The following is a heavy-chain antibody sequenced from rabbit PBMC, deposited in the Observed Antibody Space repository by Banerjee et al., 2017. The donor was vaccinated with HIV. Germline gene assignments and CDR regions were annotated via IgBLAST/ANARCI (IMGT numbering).Heavy chain of an antibody. D-gene: IGHD4-1*01. V-gene: IGHV1S45*01. CDR2: IYAGNSDST. CDR3: ARDLAGVIGWNFNL. J-gene: IGHJ4*01. Sequence: QEQLEESGGDLVKPGASLTLTCTASGFDFSSHYMCWVRQAPGKGPEWIACIYAGNSDSTYYASWAKGRFTISKTSSTTVTLQMPSLTAADTATYFCARDLAGVIGWNFNLWGPGTLVTVS. CDR1: GFDFSSHY.